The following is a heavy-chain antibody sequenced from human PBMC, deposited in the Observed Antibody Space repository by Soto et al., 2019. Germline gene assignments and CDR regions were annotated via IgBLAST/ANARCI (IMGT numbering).Heavy chain of an antibody. CDR2: IYYSGST. D-gene: IGHD2-15*01. J-gene: IGHJ4*02. CDR1: GGSISSGDYY. V-gene: IGHV4-30-4*01. CDR3: ARTVVAATPAADY. Sequence: SETLSLTCTVSGGSISSGDYYWSWIRQPPGKGLEWIGYIYYSGSTYYNPSLKSRVTISVDTSKNQFSLKLSSVTAADTAVYYCARTVVAATPAADYWGQGTLVTVSS.